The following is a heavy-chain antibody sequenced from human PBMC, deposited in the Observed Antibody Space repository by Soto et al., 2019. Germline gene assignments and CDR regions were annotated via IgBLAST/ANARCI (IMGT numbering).Heavy chain of an antibody. Sequence: EVQLVESGGGLVQPGRSLRLSCAASGFTFDDYAMHWVRQAPGKGLEWVSGISWNSGSIGYADSVKGRFTISRDNAKNSLYLQMNSLRAEDTALYYCARAIMITFGGVIADDAFDIWGQGTMVTVSS. J-gene: IGHJ3*02. V-gene: IGHV3-9*01. CDR1: GFTFDDYA. D-gene: IGHD3-16*02. CDR2: ISWNSGSI. CDR3: ARAIMITFGGVIADDAFDI.